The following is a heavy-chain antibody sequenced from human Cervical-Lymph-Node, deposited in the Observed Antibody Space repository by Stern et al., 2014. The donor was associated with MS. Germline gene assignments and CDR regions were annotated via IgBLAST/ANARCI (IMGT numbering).Heavy chain of an antibody. Sequence: QVQLVQSGAEVKKPGASVKVSCKASGYTFTGYYMHWVRQAPGQGLEWMGWINPNSGGTNYAQKFQGWVTMTRDPSLSTDYMELGRVGFGGTGVYYRAELTGGGGDFDYWGQGTLVPVSS. CDR2: INPNSGGT. CDR3: AELTGGGGDFDY. D-gene: IGHD1-7*01. CDR1: GYTFTGYY. J-gene: IGHJ4*02. V-gene: IGHV1-2*04.